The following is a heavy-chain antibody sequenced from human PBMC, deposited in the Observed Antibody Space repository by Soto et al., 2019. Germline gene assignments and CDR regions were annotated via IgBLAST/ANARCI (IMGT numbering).Heavy chain of an antibody. D-gene: IGHD6-13*01. Sequence: GGSLRLSCAASGFTFSSYSMNWVRQAPGKGLEWVSYISSSSSTIYYADSVKGRFTISRDNAKNSLYLQMNSLRAEDTAVYYCARDMGYSSSWYAQKGVLNWFDPWGQGTLVTVSS. J-gene: IGHJ5*02. V-gene: IGHV3-48*01. CDR3: ARDMGYSSSWYAQKGVLNWFDP. CDR1: GFTFSSYS. CDR2: ISSSSSTI.